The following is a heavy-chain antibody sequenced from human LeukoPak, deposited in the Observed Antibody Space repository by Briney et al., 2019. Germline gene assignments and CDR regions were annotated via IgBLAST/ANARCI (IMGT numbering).Heavy chain of an antibody. CDR2: ISGSGGST. Sequence: GGSLRLSCAASGFTFSSYAMSWVRQAPGKGLEWVSAISGSGGSTFYADSVKGRFTISRDNSKNTLYLQTNSLRAEDAAVYYCAKIPAPDVLTGYAGFDYWGQGTLVTVSS. D-gene: IGHD3-9*01. CDR1: GFTFSSYA. J-gene: IGHJ4*02. CDR3: AKIPAPDVLTGYAGFDY. V-gene: IGHV3-23*01.